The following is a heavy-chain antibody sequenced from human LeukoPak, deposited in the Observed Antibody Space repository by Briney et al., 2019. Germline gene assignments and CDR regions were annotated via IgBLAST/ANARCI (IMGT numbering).Heavy chain of an antibody. J-gene: IGHJ4*02. CDR3: ATNQWLAPPPDS. V-gene: IGHV3-74*01. D-gene: IGHD6-19*01. Sequence: GRSLTPSCAPSRLTFSKSCTLYVRQAPGKGLESVSRINTDVTVTTYADSGKGRFTVYRDNADNAMFLQMNSVRDEDTAVYYCATNQWLAPPPDSWGEGTPVTVSS. CDR2: INTDVTVT. CDR1: RLTFSKSC.